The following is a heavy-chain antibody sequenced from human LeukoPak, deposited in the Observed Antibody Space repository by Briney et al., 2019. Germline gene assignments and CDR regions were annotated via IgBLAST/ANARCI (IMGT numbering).Heavy chain of an antibody. CDR3: ARGPVRDYSNY. J-gene: IGHJ4*02. CDR1: GVSISSGGYY. D-gene: IGHD4-11*01. V-gene: IGHV4-31*03. CDR2: IYYSGST. Sequence: NPSETLSLTCTVSGVSISSGGYYWSWIRQHPGKGLEWIGYIYYSGSTYYNPSPKSRLTISLDTSNNQFSLKLSSVTAADTAVYYCARGPVRDYSNYWGQGTLVTVSS.